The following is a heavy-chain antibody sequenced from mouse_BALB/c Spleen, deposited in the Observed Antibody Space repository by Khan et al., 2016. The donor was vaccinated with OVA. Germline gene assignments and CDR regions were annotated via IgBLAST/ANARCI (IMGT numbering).Heavy chain of an antibody. D-gene: IGHD1-2*01. CDR3: ARRNYFGYTFAY. CDR2: ISPGSGDT. CDR1: GYTFTDYY. V-gene: IGHV1-77*01. Sequence: QVQLKQSGAELARPGASVKLSCKASGYTFTDYYINWVKQRPGQGLEWIGEISPGSGDTYYNEKFKGKATLTVDKSSNTAYMQLSSLTSEASAVYFCARRNYFGYTFAYWGQGTLVTVSA. J-gene: IGHJ3*01.